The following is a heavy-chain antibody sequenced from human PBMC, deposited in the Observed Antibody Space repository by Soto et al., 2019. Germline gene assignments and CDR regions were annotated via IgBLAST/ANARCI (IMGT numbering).Heavy chain of an antibody. D-gene: IGHD2-2*01. CDR3: ARSLVVPAAGIYLDV. V-gene: IGHV3-48*01. CDR2: ISSSSSTI. J-gene: IGHJ6*03. CDR1: GFTFSSYS. Sequence: GGSLRLSCAASGFTFSSYSMNWVRQAPGKGLERVSYISSSSSTIYYADSVKGRFTISRDNAKNSLYLQMNSLRAEDTAVYYCARSLVVPAAGIYLDVWGKGTTVTVSS.